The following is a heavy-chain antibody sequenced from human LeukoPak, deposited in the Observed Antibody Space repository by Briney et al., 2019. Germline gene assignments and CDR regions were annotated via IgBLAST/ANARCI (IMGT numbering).Heavy chain of an antibody. CDR1: GYTFTGYF. D-gene: IGHD3-22*01. V-gene: IGHV1-2*02. CDR2: INPNSGGT. J-gene: IGHJ4*02. CDR3: ARDGNYYHSSGFNY. Sequence: ASVKVSCKASGYTFTGYFIHWVRQAPGQGLEWMGWINPNSGGTNYAQKFQGRVTMTRDTSISTAYMELSRLRSDDTAVYYCARDGNYYHSSGFNYWGQGTLVNVSS.